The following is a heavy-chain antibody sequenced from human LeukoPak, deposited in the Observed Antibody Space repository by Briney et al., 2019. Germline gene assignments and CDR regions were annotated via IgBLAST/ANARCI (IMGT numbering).Heavy chain of an antibody. J-gene: IGHJ3*02. CDR3: AKAGRDCSGGSCYLI. D-gene: IGHD2-15*01. CDR1: GFTFSDYY. V-gene: IGHV3-11*05. CDR2: ISSSSSYT. Sequence: GGSLRLSCAASGFTFSDYYMSWIRQAPGKGLEWVSYISSSSSYTNYADSVKGRFTISRDNAKNSLYLQMNSLRAEDTAVYYCAKAGRDCSGGSCYLIWGQGTMVTVSS.